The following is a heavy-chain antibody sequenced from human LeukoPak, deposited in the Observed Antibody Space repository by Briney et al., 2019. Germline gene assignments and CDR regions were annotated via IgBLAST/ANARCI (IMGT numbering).Heavy chain of an antibody. CDR1: GFIFSGYS. CDR3: ARDRPYCSSTSCYYMDV. Sequence: GGSLRLSCAASGFIFSGYSMNWVRQAPGKGLEWVSYISSSSSTIYYADSVKGRFTISRDNAKNSLYLQMNSLRAEDTAVYYCARDRPYCSSTSCYYMDVWGKGTTVTVSS. CDR2: ISSSSSTI. D-gene: IGHD2-2*01. J-gene: IGHJ6*03. V-gene: IGHV3-48*01.